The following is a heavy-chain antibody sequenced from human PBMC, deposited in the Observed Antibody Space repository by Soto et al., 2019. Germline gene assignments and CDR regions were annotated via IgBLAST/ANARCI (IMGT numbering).Heavy chain of an antibody. CDR2: MNPNSGNT. Sequence: ASVKVSCKASGYTFTNYDINWVRQATGQGLEWMGWMNPNSGNTGYAQKFQGRVTMTRNTSISTAYMELSSLRSEDTAVYYCARVLKANGASCFRFWGQGTLVTVSS. D-gene: IGHD2-15*01. CDR3: ARVLKANGASCFRF. V-gene: IGHV1-8*01. J-gene: IGHJ4*02. CDR1: GYTFTNYD.